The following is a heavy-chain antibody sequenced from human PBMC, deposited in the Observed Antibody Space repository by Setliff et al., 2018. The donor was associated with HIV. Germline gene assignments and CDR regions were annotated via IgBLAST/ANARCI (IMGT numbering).Heavy chain of an antibody. CDR1: GGSLGGYH. CDR3: ARRPYYFDS. V-gene: IGHV4-34*01. Sequence: SETLSLTCGVYGGSLGGYHWSWIRLPPGKGLEWIGTIYYNGNTNYNPSLKSRVTISVDTSKNQFSLKLSSVTAADTAVYYCARRPYYFDSWGQGTLVTVSS. D-gene: IGHD6-6*01. J-gene: IGHJ4*02. CDR2: IYYNGNT.